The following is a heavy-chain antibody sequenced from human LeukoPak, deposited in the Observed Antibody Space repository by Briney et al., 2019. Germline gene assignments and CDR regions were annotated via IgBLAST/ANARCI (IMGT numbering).Heavy chain of an antibody. CDR2: ISYDGSNK. CDR3: AKEDFGYDSSGYYHHFDY. V-gene: IGHV3-30*18. D-gene: IGHD3-22*01. J-gene: IGHJ4*02. CDR1: GFTFSSYG. Sequence: PGGSLRLSCAASGFTFSSYGMHWVRQAPGKGLEWVAVISYDGSNKYYADSVKGRFTISRDNSKNTLYLQMNSLRAEDTAVYYCAKEDFGYDSSGYYHHFDYWGQGTLVTVSS.